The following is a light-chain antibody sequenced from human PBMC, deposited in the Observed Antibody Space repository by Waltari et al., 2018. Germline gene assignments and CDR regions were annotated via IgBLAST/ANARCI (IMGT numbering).Light chain of an antibody. Sequence: DNVLTQSPATLSLSPGERATLSCRASESISSYLAWYQQKTGQAPRLVIYDVSNRATGIPARCSGSGSGTEFTLTISSLETEDFALYCCQQRHSWPLTFGGGTRIEIK. J-gene: IGKJ4*01. CDR2: DVS. V-gene: IGKV3-11*01. CDR1: ESISSY. CDR3: QQRHSWPLT.